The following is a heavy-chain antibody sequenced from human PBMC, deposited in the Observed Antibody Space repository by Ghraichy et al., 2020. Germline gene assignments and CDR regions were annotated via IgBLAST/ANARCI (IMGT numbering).Heavy chain of an antibody. CDR1: GFTFSSYG. V-gene: IGHV3-30*02. J-gene: IGHJ4*02. CDR3: AKIPRHYDSSGYYDSDDY. CDR2: IRYDGSNK. Sequence: GGSLRLSCAASGFTFSSYGMHWVRQAPGKGLEWVAFIRYDGSNKYYADSVKGRFTISRDNSKNTLYLQMNSLRAEDTAVYYCAKIPRHYDSSGYYDSDDYWGQGTLVTVSS. D-gene: IGHD3-22*01.